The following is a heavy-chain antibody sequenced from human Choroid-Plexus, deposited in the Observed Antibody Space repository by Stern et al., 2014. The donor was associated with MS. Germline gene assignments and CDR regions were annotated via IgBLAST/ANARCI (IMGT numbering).Heavy chain of an antibody. CDR3: ALGGFGHYFEY. D-gene: IGHD3-10*01. V-gene: IGHV1-69*01. CDR2: IIPIIGTA. Sequence: QMQLVQSGAEVQKPGSSVKVSCRASGGTFSSSDISWVRQAPWQGLEWMGGIIPIIGTANYAQKYQGRVTITADESTSTAYMELSSLRSEDTAIYYCALGGFGHYFEYWGQGTLVTVSS. J-gene: IGHJ4*02. CDR1: GGTFSSSD.